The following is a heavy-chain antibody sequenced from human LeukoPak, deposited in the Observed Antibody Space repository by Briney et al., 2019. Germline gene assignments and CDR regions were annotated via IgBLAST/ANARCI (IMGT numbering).Heavy chain of an antibody. D-gene: IGHD4-17*01. V-gene: IGHV4-59*11. CDR1: GGSISPHY. CDR2: VYYNGLT. Sequence: KPSETLSLTCTVSGGSISPHYWTWIRQTPGKGLEWIGYVYYNGLTSYNASLRSRLILSVDTARNQVSLKLTSMTAADTAVYYCTRERSTVTFDYWGQGTLVTVSS. CDR3: TRERSTVTFDY. J-gene: IGHJ4*02.